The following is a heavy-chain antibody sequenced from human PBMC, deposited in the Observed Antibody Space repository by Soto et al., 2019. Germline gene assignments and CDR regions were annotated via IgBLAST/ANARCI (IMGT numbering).Heavy chain of an antibody. J-gene: IGHJ1*01. CDR2: IIPIFGTA. V-gene: IGHV1-69*06. Sequence: QVQLVQSGAEVKKPGFSVKVSCKASGGTFSSYAISWVRQAPGQGLEWMGGIIPIFGTANYAQKFQGRVTITADKSTSTAYMELSSLRSEDTAVYYCARRAHYYDSSGDGAEYFQHWGQGTLVTVSS. CDR3: ARRAHYYDSSGDGAEYFQH. D-gene: IGHD3-22*01. CDR1: GGTFSSYA.